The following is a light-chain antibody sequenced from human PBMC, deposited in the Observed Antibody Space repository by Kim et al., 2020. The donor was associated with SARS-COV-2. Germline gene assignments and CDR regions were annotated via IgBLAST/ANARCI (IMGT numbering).Light chain of an antibody. J-gene: IGKJ5*01. V-gene: IGKV3-11*01. CDR2: GAS. Sequence: LSQGERATLSCSTSKSISSKLDWYQQKPGQAPRLLIYGASNRATGIPGRFSGSGSGTDFTLTISSLEPEDFAVYYCQQRNNWPITFGQGTRLEIK. CDR3: QQRNNWPIT. CDR1: KSISSK.